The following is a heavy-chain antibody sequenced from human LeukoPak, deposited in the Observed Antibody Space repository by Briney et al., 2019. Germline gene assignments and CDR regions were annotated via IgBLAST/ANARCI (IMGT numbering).Heavy chain of an antibody. J-gene: IGHJ3*02. Sequence: GESLKISCKGSGYSFTSYWIGWVRQMPGKGLEWMGIIYPGDSDTRYSPSFQGQVTISADKSISTAYLQWGSLKASDTAMYYCARCSNTKGYYDILTGYYPGRADAFDIWGQGTMVTVSS. CDR1: GYSFTSYW. CDR2: IYPGDSDT. V-gene: IGHV5-51*01. D-gene: IGHD3-9*01. CDR3: ARCSNTKGYYDILTGYYPGRADAFDI.